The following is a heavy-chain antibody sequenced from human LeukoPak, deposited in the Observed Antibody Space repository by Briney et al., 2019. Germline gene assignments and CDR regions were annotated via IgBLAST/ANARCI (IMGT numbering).Heavy chain of an antibody. CDR1: GFTFSSYA. J-gene: IGHJ4*02. Sequence: QSGGSLRLSCAASGFTFSSYAMSWVRQAPGQGPEWVSSISGSDDATYYADSMKGRFAISRDNSKTTLYLRMNSLRAEDSAIYYCAKGGDFDSSTYYSHWGQGILVVVSS. CDR2: ISGSDDAT. V-gene: IGHV3-23*01. D-gene: IGHD3-22*01. CDR3: AKGGDFDSSTYYSH.